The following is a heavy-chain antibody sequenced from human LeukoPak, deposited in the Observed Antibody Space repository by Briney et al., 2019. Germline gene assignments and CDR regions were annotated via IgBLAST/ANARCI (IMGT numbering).Heavy chain of an antibody. J-gene: IGHJ4*02. CDR3: VRDYNWCFDY. D-gene: IGHD1-1*01. V-gene: IGHV3-9*01. Sequence: GGSLRLSCAASGFTFDDYAMHWVRHAPGKGLEWVSGISWNSGSIGYADSVKGRFTISRDNAKNSLYLQMNSLRAEDTAVYYCVRDYNWCFDYWGQGTLVTVSS. CDR2: ISWNSGSI. CDR1: GFTFDDYA.